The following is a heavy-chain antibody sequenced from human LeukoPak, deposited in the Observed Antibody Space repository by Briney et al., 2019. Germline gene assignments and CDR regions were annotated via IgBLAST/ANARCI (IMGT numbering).Heavy chain of an antibody. Sequence: GASVKVSCKASGYTFTAYGISWVRQAPGQGLEWMGWISAYNGDTNYAQKLQGRVTMTTDTSRSTAYMELRSLRSDDTAGYYWAIGKVPTVDTAMAVDYWGQGTLVTVSS. CDR3: AIGKVPTVDTAMAVDY. J-gene: IGHJ4*02. V-gene: IGHV1-18*01. CDR1: GYTFTAYG. CDR2: ISAYNGDT. D-gene: IGHD5-18*01.